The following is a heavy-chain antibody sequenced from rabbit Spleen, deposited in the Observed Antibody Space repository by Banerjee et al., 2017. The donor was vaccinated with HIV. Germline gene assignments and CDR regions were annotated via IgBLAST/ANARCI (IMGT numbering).Heavy chain of an antibody. CDR2: INTGSSSA. CDR3: ARGDDGRGDAFVL. CDR1: GFSLSNSYV. J-gene: IGHJ4*01. V-gene: IGHV1S45*01. D-gene: IGHD4-2*01. Sequence: QEQLVESGGGLVQPGGSLKLSCKASGFSLSNSYVMSWVRQAPGKGLEWIGGINTGSSSAYYANWAKSRFSVSKTSSTTVTLQLASLTGADTATYFCARGDDGRGDAFVLWGPGTLVTV.